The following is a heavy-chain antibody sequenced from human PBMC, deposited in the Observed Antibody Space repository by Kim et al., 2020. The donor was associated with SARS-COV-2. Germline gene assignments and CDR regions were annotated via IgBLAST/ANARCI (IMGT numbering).Heavy chain of an antibody. V-gene: IGHV4-34*01. D-gene: IGHD6-6*01. CDR2: INHSGST. Sequence: SETLSLTCAVYGGSFSGYYWSWIRQPPGKGLEWIGEINHSGSTNYNPSLKSRVTISVDTSKNQFSLKLSSVTAADTAVYYCARGRGYVREQLVLGSYYYYYMDVWGKGTTVTVSS. CDR1: GGSFSGYY. CDR3: ARGRGYVREQLVLGSYYYYYMDV. J-gene: IGHJ6*03.